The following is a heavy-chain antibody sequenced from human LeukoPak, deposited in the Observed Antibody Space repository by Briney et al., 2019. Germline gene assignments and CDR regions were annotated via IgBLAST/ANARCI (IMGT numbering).Heavy chain of an antibody. D-gene: IGHD3-10*01. J-gene: IGHJ6*03. V-gene: IGHV4-34*01. CDR1: GGSISSYY. Sequence: PSETLSLTCTVSGGSISSYYWSWIRQPPGKGLEWIGEINHSGNINYSSSLKSRVTISVDTSKNQFSLKVSSVTAADTAVYYCARRMGRRFGERYYYYHYMDVWGTGTTVTISS. CDR3: ARRMGRRFGERYYYYHYMDV. CDR2: INHSGNI.